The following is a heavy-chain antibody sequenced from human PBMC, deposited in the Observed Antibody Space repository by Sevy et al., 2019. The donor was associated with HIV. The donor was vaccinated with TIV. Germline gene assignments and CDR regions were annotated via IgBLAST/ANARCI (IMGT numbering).Heavy chain of an antibody. CDR3: ARDRGFANWGPGGNAFDI. CDR1: GFTFSSYS. Sequence: GGSLRLSCAASGFTFSSYSMNWVRQAPGKGLEWVSSISSGSSYIYYADSVKGRFTISRDNAKNSLYLQMNSLRAEDTAVYYCARDRGFANWGPGGNAFDIWGQGTMVTVSS. CDR2: ISSGSSYI. D-gene: IGHD7-27*01. V-gene: IGHV3-21*01. J-gene: IGHJ3*02.